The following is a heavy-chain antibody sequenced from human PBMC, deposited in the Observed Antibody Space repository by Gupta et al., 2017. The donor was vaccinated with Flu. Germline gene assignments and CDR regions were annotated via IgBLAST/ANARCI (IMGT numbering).Heavy chain of an antibody. J-gene: IGHJ4*02. CDR1: GFSLNTNGVG. D-gene: IGHD2-15*01. Sequence: QITLKESGPTQVKPTETLTLTCTFSGFSLNTNGVGVGCLRQPPGETLEWLSIMYWDNDRRHRPSLNSRRSITKDTSKNQVVLTMTNMDPVETATYQGAHALLGDDCSGSRCYYFDFWGQGILVTVSS. CDR2: MYWDNDR. CDR3: AHALLGDDCSGSRCYYFDF. V-gene: IGHV2-5*02.